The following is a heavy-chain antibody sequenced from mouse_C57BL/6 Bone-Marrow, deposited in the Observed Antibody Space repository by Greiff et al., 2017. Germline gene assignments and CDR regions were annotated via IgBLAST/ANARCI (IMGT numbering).Heavy chain of an antibody. Sequence: EVKLVESGGGLVKPGGSLKLSCAASGFTFSDYGMHWVRQAPEKGLEWVAYISSGSSTIYYADTVKGRFTISRDNAKNTLFLQRTSLRSEDTAMYYCARPPYLLYYAMDYWGQGTSVTVSS. V-gene: IGHV5-17*01. CDR2: ISSGSSTI. D-gene: IGHD2-1*01. J-gene: IGHJ4*01. CDR1: GFTFSDYG. CDR3: ARPPYLLYYAMDY.